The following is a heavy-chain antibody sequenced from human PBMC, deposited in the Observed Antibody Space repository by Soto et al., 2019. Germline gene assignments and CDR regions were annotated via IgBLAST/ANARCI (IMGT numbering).Heavy chain of an antibody. D-gene: IGHD3-10*01. Sequence: PGGSLRLSCAASGFTFSSYGMHWVRQAPGKGLEWVAVIWYDGSNKYYADSVKGRFTISRDNSKNTLYLQMNSLRAEDTAVYYCARSLKHHYGSCPFHYWGQGTPVTVSS. V-gene: IGHV3-33*01. CDR3: ARSLKHHYGSCPFHY. CDR1: GFTFSSYG. CDR2: IWYDGSNK. J-gene: IGHJ4*02.